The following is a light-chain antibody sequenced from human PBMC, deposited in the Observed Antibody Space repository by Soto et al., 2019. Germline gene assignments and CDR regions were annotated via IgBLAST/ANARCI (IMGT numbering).Light chain of an antibody. CDR2: DVT. J-gene: IGLJ2*01. Sequence: QSALTQPLSVSGSPGQSVTISCTGTSSDIGGYYYVSWYQQHPGKVPKLMIYDVTKRPSGVPDRFSGSKSGNTASLTISGLQTEDEADYYCCSYAGSYTLVFGGGTKVTVL. V-gene: IGLV2-11*01. CDR3: CSYAGSYTLV. CDR1: SSDIGGYYY.